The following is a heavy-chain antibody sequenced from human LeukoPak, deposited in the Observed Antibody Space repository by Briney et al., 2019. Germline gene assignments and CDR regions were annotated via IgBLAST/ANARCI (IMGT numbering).Heavy chain of an antibody. CDR3: ARGSILDS. V-gene: IGHV4-59*01. CDR2: IYYTGGST. CDR1: GGSINSYY. J-gene: IGHJ4*02. Sequence: PSETLSLTCTVSGGSINSYYWSWIRQVPGKGLEWIGYIYYTGGSTNYNPSLKSRVTISVDTPKNQFSLKLTSVTPADTAVYYCARGSILDSWGQGTLVTVSS.